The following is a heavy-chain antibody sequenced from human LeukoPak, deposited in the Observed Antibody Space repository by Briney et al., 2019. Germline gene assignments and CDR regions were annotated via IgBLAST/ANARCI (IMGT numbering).Heavy chain of an antibody. J-gene: IGHJ5*02. CDR1: GFTFSSYA. CDR2: ISYDGSNK. Sequence: GGSLRLSCAASGFTFSSYAMHWVRQAPGKGLEWVAVISYDGSNKYYADSVKGRFTISRGNSKNTLYLQMNSLRAEDTAVYYCARDESDCSSTSCYGPWGQGTLVTVSS. D-gene: IGHD2-2*01. CDR3: ARDESDCSSTSCYGP. V-gene: IGHV3-30-3*01.